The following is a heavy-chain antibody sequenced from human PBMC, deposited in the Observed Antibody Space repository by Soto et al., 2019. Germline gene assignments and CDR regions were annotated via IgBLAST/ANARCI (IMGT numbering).Heavy chain of an antibody. D-gene: IGHD2-8*01. J-gene: IGHJ4*01. CDR1: GFTFSDYA. V-gene: IGHV3-33*01. CDR2: IWYDGSNE. Sequence: PGGSLRLSCAASGFTFSDYAMHWVRQAPGKGLEWVAVIWYDGSNEYYADSVKGRFTISRDNSKNTLYLQMNSLRSEDTAVYYCATEWGRQYRAGYWGQGTLVTVSS. CDR3: ATEWGRQYRAGY.